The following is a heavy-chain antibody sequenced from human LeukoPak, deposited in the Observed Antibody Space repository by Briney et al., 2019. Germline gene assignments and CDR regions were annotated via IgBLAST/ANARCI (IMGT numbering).Heavy chain of an antibody. CDR1: GFRFSGFW. CDR3: VRDGDAYNFDC. D-gene: IGHD5-24*01. V-gene: IGHV3-20*04. J-gene: IGHJ4*02. Sequence: GGSLRLSCEASGFRFSGFWMSWVRQAPGKGPEWVSGINWNGGSTGYADSVKGRFTISRDNARNTLYLQMNSLRAEDTAIYYCVRDGDAYNFDCWGQGTLVTVSS. CDR2: INWNGGST.